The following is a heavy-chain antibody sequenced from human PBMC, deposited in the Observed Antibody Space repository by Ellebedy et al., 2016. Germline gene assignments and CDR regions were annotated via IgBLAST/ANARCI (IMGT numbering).Heavy chain of an antibody. CDR2: INHSGST. CDR1: GGSFSGYY. J-gene: IGHJ4*02. D-gene: IGHD2-2*01. V-gene: IGHV4-34*01. Sequence: SQTLSLTCXVYGGSFSGYYWSWIRQPPGKGLEWIGEINHSGSTNYNPSLKSRVTISVDTSKNQFSLKLSSVTAADTAVYYCARVSPRDCSSTSCYAHYFDYWGQGTLVTVSS. CDR3: ARVSPRDCSSTSCYAHYFDY.